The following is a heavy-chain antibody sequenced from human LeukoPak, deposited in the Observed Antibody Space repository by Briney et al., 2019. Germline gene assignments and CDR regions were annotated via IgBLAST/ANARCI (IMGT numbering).Heavy chain of an antibody. D-gene: IGHD1-26*01. CDR3: ARSSAPLQVGDFDY. J-gene: IGHJ4*02. CDR2: IYSGGST. V-gene: IGHV3-66*01. Sequence: PGGSLRLSCAASGFTVSSNYMSWVRQAPGKGLEWVSVIYSGGSTYYADSVKGRLTISRDNSKNTLYLQINSLRAEDTAVYYCARSSAPLQVGDFDYWGQGTLVTVSS. CDR1: GFTVSSNY.